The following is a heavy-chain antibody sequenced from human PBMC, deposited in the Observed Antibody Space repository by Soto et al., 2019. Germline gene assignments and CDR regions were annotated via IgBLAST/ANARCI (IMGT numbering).Heavy chain of an antibody. CDR2: IYYSGST. J-gene: IGHJ5*02. Sequence: QVQLQESGPGLVKPSETLSLTCTVSGGSISSYYWSWIRQPPGKGLEWIGYIYYSGSTNYNPSLKSRVTISVDTSKNQFSLKLSSVTAADTAVYYCAREGYYDVEGFDPWGQGTLVTVSS. D-gene: IGHD3-3*01. CDR1: GGSISSYY. CDR3: AREGYYDVEGFDP. V-gene: IGHV4-59*01.